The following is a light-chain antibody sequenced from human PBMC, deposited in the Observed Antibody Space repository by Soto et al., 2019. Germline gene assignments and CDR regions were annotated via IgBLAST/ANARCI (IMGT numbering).Light chain of an antibody. Sequence: VMTQSPATLSVYPGESATLSCRASQSISNNLAWYQQKPGQAPRLLMYDASTRATGIPDRFSGSGSGAEFTLTISSLQSEDLAVYYCQQYNNWPRTFGQGTKVEVK. CDR3: QQYNNWPRT. CDR1: QSISNN. V-gene: IGKV3-15*01. CDR2: DAS. J-gene: IGKJ1*01.